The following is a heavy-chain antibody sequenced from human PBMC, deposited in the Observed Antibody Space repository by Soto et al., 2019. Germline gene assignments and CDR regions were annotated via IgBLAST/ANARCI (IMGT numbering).Heavy chain of an antibody. J-gene: IGHJ6*02. CDR3: AKDLADTAMGVYYYYYGMDV. CDR2: ISYDVSNK. Sequence: GGSLRLSCAASGFTFSSYGMHWVRQAPGKGLEWVAVISYDVSNKYFADSVKGRFTISRDNSKNTLYLQMNSLRAEDTAVYYCAKDLADTAMGVYYYYYGMDVWGQGTTVTVSS. CDR1: GFTFSSYG. V-gene: IGHV3-30*18. D-gene: IGHD5-18*01.